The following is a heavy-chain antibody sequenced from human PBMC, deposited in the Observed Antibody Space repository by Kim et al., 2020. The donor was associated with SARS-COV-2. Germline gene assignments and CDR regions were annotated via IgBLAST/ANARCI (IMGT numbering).Heavy chain of an antibody. Sequence: VKGRFTISRDNAKNTLYLQMNSLRAEDTAVYYCARGGDSSGYYYDDAFDIWGQGTMVTVSS. CDR3: ARGGDSSGYYYDDAFDI. D-gene: IGHD3-22*01. V-gene: IGHV3-74*01. J-gene: IGHJ3*02.